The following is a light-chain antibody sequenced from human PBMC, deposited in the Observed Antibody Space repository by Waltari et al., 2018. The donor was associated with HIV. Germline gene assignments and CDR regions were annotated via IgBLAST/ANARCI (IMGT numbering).Light chain of an antibody. CDR3: SSYTSSSTVV. Sequence: QSALTQPASVSGSPGQSITISCTGTSSDVGGYTYVSWYQQHPGKAPKLMIYEVSKRPSGVANRFSGSKSGNTASLTISGLQAEDDADYYCSSYTSSSTVVFGGGTKLTVL. V-gene: IGLV2-14*01. J-gene: IGLJ2*01. CDR1: SSDVGGYTY. CDR2: EVS.